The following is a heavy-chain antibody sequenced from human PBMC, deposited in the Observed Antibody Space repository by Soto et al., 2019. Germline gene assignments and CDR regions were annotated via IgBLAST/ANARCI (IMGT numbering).Heavy chain of an antibody. Sequence: QVQLQESGPGLVKPSQTLSLTCTVSGGSISSGGYYWSWIRQHPGKGLEWIGYIYYSGSTYYNPSHKSRVIISVDTSKNQFSLKLSSVTAADTAVYYCANSDYGDYAGWFDPWGQGTLVTVSS. J-gene: IGHJ5*02. V-gene: IGHV4-31*03. CDR2: IYYSGST. D-gene: IGHD4-17*01. CDR3: ANSDYGDYAGWFDP. CDR1: GGSISSGGYY.